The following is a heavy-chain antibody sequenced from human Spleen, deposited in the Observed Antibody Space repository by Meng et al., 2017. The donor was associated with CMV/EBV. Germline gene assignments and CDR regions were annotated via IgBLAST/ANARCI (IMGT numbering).Heavy chain of an antibody. V-gene: IGHV5-51*01. CDR2: IYPGDSDT. J-gene: IGHJ5*02. CDR1: GYTFTNYW. Sequence: KVSCKGSGYTFTNYWIGWVRQMPGKGLEFMGIIYPGDSDTTYSPSFQGQVTISVDMSISTAYLQWNNLKASDTAMYYCARRAGPWGQGTLVTVS. CDR3: ARRAGP.